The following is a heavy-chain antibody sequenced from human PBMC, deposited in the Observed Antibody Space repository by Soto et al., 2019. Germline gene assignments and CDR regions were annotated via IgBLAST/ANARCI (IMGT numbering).Heavy chain of an antibody. CDR1: GFSVSNLY. J-gene: IGHJ4*02. Sequence: EVQLVESGGGLVQPGGSLRLSCAASGFSVSNLYMTWVRQAPGKGLEWVSVISSGGSTYYADSVKGRFTISRDNSKSTLYREMKSLRAGDTAVYYCARDTLGGAYDFCHGGQGALVTVSS. CDR2: ISSGGST. CDR3: ARDTLGGAYDFCH. V-gene: IGHV3-66*01. D-gene: IGHD3-3*01.